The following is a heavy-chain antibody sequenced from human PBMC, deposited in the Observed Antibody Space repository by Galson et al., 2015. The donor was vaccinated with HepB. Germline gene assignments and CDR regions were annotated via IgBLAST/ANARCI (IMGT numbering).Heavy chain of an antibody. J-gene: IGHJ4*02. Sequence: SLRLSCAASGFTFSGYGMHWVRQAPGKGLEWVAGIAYDGSNKHFADSVKGRFTISRDNSKNTLYLQMNSLRIEDTAVYFCVAYVNTKFDNWGQGTLVTVSS. CDR1: GFTFSGYG. D-gene: IGHD5-18*01. CDR2: IAYDGSNK. V-gene: IGHV3-30*03. CDR3: VAYVNTKFDN.